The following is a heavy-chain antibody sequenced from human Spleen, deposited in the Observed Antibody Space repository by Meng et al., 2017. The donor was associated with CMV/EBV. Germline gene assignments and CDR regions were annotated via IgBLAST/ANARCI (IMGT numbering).Heavy chain of an antibody. CDR3: VRGCSSTSCEDY. D-gene: IGHD2-2*01. J-gene: IGHJ4*02. CDR2: MNPNSGNT. CDR1: GYTFTSYD. V-gene: IGHV1-8*01. Sequence: ASVKVSCKASGYTFTSYDINWVRQATGQGLEWMGWMNPNSGNTGYAQKFQGRVTMTRNTSMSIAYMELSSLRSEDMAVYYCVRGCSSTSCEDYWGQGTLVTVSS.